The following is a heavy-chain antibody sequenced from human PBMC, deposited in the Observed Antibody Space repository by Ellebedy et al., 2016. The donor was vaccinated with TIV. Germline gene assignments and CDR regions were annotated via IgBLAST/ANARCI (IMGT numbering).Heavy chain of an antibody. CDR2: IYSSGPS. Sequence: MPGGSLRLSCEASGFTFSSYAMSWVRQSPGKGLEWIGYIYSSGPSNYNPSLKSRVTISVDTSKNQFSLNLSSVTAADTAVYYCARDHCSTTGQTCYGSDVWGQGTTVTVSS. D-gene: IGHD2-2*01. CDR1: GFTFSSYA. J-gene: IGHJ6*02. V-gene: IGHV4-59*01. CDR3: ARDHCSTTGQTCYGSDV.